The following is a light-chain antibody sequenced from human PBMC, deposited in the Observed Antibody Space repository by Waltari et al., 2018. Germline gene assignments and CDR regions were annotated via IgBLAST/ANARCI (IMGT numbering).Light chain of an antibody. J-gene: IGKJ2*01. CDR1: QIVATY. Sequence: EIVLTQSPATLSLSPGERATLSCRASQIVATYLDWYQQKPGQSPRLLIYDASNRAPGVPARFSGAGSGTHFTLTISSLEPEDSAVYYCQQRYNWPGTFGRGTKLEIK. CDR2: DAS. V-gene: IGKV3-11*01. CDR3: QQRYNWPGT.